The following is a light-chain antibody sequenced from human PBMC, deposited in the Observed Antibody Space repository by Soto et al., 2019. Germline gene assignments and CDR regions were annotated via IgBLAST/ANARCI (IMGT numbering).Light chain of an antibody. CDR2: GAS. J-gene: IGKJ1*01. V-gene: IGKV3-20*01. CDR1: QSVSRSY. Sequence: EIVLTQSPGTLSLSPGERATLSCRASQSVSRSYLAWYQQKPGQAPRLLIYGASSRATGIPDRFSGSGSGTGFTLTISRLEAEDFAVYYCQQYGSSPTWTFGQGTKVEIK. CDR3: QQYGSSPTWT.